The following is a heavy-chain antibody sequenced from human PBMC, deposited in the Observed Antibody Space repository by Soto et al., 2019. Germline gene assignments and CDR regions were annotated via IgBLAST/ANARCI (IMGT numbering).Heavy chain of an antibody. V-gene: IGHV3-23*01. CDR3: AKVAGSGWYRLGYYYGMDV. D-gene: IGHD6-19*01. CDR1: GFTFSSYA. J-gene: IGHJ6*02. Sequence: GGSLRLSCAASGFTFSSYAMSWVRQAPGKGLEWVSAISGSGGSTYYADSVKGRFTISRDNSKNTLYLQMNSLRAEDTAVYYCAKVAGSGWYRLGYYYGMDVWGQGTTVTVSS. CDR2: ISGSGGST.